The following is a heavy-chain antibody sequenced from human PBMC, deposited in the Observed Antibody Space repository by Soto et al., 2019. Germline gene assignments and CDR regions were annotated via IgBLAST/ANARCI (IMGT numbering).Heavy chain of an antibody. D-gene: IGHD3-10*01. Sequence: ASVKVSCKASGYTFTSYGISWVRQAPGQGLEWMGWISAYNGNTNYAQKLQGRVTMTTDTSTSTAYMELRSLRSDDTAVYYCARDSGIGLLWFGDFEYWGQGTLVTVSS. CDR1: GYTFTSYG. CDR2: ISAYNGNT. CDR3: ARDSGIGLLWFGDFEY. V-gene: IGHV1-18*01. J-gene: IGHJ4*02.